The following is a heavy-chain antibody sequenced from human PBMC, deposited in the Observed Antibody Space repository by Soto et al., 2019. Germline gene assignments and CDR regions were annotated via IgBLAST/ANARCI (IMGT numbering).Heavy chain of an antibody. V-gene: IGHV1-3*01. CDR2: INAGNGNT. J-gene: IGHJ6*02. CDR1: GYTFTSYG. CDR3: ARDPNDSSAYYHHYYYGMDV. D-gene: IGHD3-22*01. Sequence: QIQLMQSGAEVKKPGASVKVSCKASGYTFTSYGIHWVRQAPGQRLEWTGWINAGNGNTKYSEKFQGRVTITRDTSASTAYLELSSLRSEDTVVYYCARDPNDSSAYYHHYYYGMDVWGQGTTVTVSS.